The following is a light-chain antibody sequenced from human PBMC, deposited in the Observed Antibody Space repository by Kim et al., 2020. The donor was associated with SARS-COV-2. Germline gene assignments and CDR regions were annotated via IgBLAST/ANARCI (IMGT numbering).Light chain of an antibody. CDR3: SAWDSGLSAWV. CDR2: RNN. J-gene: IGLJ3*02. V-gene: IGLV10-54*01. Sequence: QTANVHCTGNSNSVGDQGAAWLQQHQGHPPKLLSYRNNNRPSGISERLSASRSGNTASLTITGLQPEDEADYYCSAWDSGLSAWVFGGGTQLTVL. CDR1: SNSVGDQG.